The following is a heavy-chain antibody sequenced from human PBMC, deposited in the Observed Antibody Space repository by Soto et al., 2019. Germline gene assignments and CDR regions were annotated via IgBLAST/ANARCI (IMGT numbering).Heavy chain of an antibody. CDR3: AREPLTTRRVYGMDV. CDR1: GFTFSNYA. D-gene: IGHD4-4*01. CDR2: ISSSSSTI. Sequence: PGGSLRLACAASGFTFSNYAVNWVRQAPGKGLEWVSYISSSSSTIHYADSVKGRFTISRDNAKNSLYLQMNSLRDEDTAVYYCAREPLTTRRVYGMDVWGQGTTVTVSS. J-gene: IGHJ6*02. V-gene: IGHV3-48*02.